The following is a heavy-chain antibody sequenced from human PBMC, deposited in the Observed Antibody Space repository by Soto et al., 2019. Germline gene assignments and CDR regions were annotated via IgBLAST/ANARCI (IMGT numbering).Heavy chain of an antibody. V-gene: IGHV1-3*04. D-gene: IGHD2-21*02. CDR2: ISTGNGNT. CDR1: GYTFTNYP. CDR3: ASGHCSGDCYSDY. Sequence: QVPLVQSGAEVKEPGASVKVSCKASGYTFTNYPMHWVRQAPGQGPEWLGWISTGNGNTKWSQKFQGRVTITWDTSATTTYIELSSLRSEDTAVYYCASGHCSGDCYSDYWGQGTLVTVSS. J-gene: IGHJ4*02.